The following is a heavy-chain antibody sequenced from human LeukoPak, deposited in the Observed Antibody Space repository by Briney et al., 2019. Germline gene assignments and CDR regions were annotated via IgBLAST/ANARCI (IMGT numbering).Heavy chain of an antibody. J-gene: IGHJ5*02. V-gene: IGHV4-38-2*02. D-gene: IGHD6-13*01. CDR3: ARAYSSSWYFNWFDP. CDR1: GYSISSGYF. CDR2: IYNSGST. Sequence: SETLSLTCTVSGYSISSGYFWGWIRPPPGKGLEWIGTIYNSGSTYYNASLESRVTISVDTSKNQFSLKLSSVTAADTAVYYCARAYSSSWYFNWFDPWGQGTLVTVSS.